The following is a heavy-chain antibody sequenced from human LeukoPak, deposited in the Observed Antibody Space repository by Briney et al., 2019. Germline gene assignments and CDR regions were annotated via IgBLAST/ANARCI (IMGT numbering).Heavy chain of an antibody. Sequence: PGGSLRLSCAASGFTFRIYEMNWVRQAPGRGLEWISYISGTGNTIYYADSVKGRFTISRDNVENTLYLQMNSLRAEDTAVYYCARTGVTFGFDYWGQGTLVTVSS. CDR1: GFTFRIYE. CDR2: ISGTGNTI. D-gene: IGHD4-23*01. CDR3: ARTGVTFGFDY. J-gene: IGHJ4*02. V-gene: IGHV3-48*03.